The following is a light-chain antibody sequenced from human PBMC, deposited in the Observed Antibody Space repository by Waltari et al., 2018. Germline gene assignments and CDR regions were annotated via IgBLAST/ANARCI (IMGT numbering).Light chain of an antibody. CDR3: SSYAGSSVA. J-gene: IGLJ2*01. CDR1: NSDVGGYNY. V-gene: IGLV2-11*01. Sequence: QSALTQPRSVSGSPGQSVTISCSGSNSDVGGYNYVSWYQQHPGKAPKLMISDVTKRPSGVPDRFSGSKSGNTASLTISGLQAEDEADYYCSSYAGSSVAFGVGTKLTVL. CDR2: DVT.